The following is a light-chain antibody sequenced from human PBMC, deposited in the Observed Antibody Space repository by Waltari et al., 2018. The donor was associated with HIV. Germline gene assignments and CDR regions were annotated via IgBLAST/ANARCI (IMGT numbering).Light chain of an antibody. CDR1: QNIWNY. J-gene: IGKJ2*01. CDR2: LAS. Sequence: DIRMTPSPSTLSASLGDSVTITCRASQNIWNYLAWYQQKPGKAPKLLVSLASTLERGVPNRFRGSGSGSQFSLTINNLQYEDFATYYCQQFETYYTFGQGTRLE. V-gene: IGKV1-5*03. CDR3: QQFETYYT.